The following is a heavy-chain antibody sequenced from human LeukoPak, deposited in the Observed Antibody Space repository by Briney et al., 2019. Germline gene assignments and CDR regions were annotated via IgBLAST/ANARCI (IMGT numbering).Heavy chain of an antibody. V-gene: IGHV1-2*02. CDR3: ARDLARGLWFGELGPPSNWFDP. CDR1: GYTFTGYY. D-gene: IGHD3-10*01. CDR2: INPNSGGT. Sequence: ASVKVSCKASGYTFTGYYMHWVRQAPGQGLEWMGWINPNSGGTNYAQKFQGRVTMTRDTSISTAYMELSRLRSDDTAVYYCARDLARGLWFGELGPPSNWFDPWGQGTLVTVSS. J-gene: IGHJ5*02.